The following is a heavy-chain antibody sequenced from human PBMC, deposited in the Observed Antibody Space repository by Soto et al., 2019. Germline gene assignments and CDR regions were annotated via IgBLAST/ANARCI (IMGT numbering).Heavy chain of an antibody. D-gene: IGHD6-6*01. CDR1: GFSLSTSGVG. J-gene: IGHJ6*02. V-gene: IGHV2-5*01. CDR2: IYWNDDK. CDR3: AHREYSSSLSSYYYYGMDV. Sequence: QITLKESGPTLVNPTQTLTLTCTFSGFSLSTSGVGVGWIRQPPGKALEWLALIYWNDDKRYSPSLKSRLTITKDTSKNQVVLTMTNMDPVDTATYYCAHREYSSSLSSYYYYGMDVWGQGTTVTVSS.